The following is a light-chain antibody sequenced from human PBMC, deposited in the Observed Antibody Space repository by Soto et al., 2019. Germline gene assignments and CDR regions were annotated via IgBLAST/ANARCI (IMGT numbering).Light chain of an antibody. CDR2: EVS. CDR1: SSDVGGYNY. V-gene: IGLV2-14*01. J-gene: IGLJ1*01. Sequence: QSALTQPASVSGSPGQSITISCTGTSSDVGGYNYVSWYQQHPGKAPKLMIYEVSNRPSGVSNRFSGSKSGNTASLTISGLPAEDEADYYCSSYTSRSTLYVFGTGTKVT. CDR3: SSYTSRSTLYV.